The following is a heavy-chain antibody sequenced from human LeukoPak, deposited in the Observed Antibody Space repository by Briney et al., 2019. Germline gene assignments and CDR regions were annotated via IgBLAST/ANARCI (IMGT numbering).Heavy chain of an antibody. Sequence: GGSLRLSCAASGFTFSDYYMSWIRQAPGKGLEWVSAISGSGGSTYYANSVKGRFTISRDNSKNTLYLQMNSLRAEDTAVYYCAKDYTGATPFDYWGQGTLVTVSS. J-gene: IGHJ4*02. D-gene: IGHD1-26*01. CDR1: GFTFSDYY. V-gene: IGHV3-23*01. CDR3: AKDYTGATPFDY. CDR2: ISGSGGST.